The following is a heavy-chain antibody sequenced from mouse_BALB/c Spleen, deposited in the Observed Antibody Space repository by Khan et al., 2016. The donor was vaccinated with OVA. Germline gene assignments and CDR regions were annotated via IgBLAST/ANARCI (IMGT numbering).Heavy chain of an antibody. V-gene: IGHV5-6*01. CDR3: ATLDYYCSRVDFDY. J-gene: IGHJ2*01. CDR2: ISSGGNYT. Sequence: EVELVESGGDLVKPGGSLKLSCAASGFTFSSYDMSWVRQTPDKRLEWVATISSGGNYTYYPDNVKGRFTISRDNAKNTLYLQMSSLKSEDTAMYYCATLDYYCSRVDFDYWGQGTTLTVSS. CDR1: GFTFSSYD. D-gene: IGHD1-1*01.